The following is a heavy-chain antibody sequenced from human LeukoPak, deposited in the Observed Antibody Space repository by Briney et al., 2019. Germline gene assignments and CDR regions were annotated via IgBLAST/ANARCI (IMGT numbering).Heavy chain of an antibody. D-gene: IGHD6-6*01. CDR3: ARDGGRIAAVVSYYCYMDV. CDR2: INPNSGGT. Sequence: ASVKVSCKASGYTFTGYYMHWVRQAPGQGLEWMGWINPNSGGTNYAQKFQGRVTMTRDTSISTAYMELSRLRSDDTAVYYCARDGGRIAAVVSYYCYMDVWGKGTTVTVSS. CDR1: GYTFTGYY. J-gene: IGHJ6*03. V-gene: IGHV1-2*02.